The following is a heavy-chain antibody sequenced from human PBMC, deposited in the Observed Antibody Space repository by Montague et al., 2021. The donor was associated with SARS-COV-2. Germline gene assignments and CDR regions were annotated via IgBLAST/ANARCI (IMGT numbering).Heavy chain of an antibody. J-gene: IGHJ4*02. CDR1: GGSISSGSYY. V-gene: IGHV4-61*02. CDR2: IYTSGST. D-gene: IGHD1-1*01. Sequence: TLSLTCTVSGGSISSGSYYWSWIRQPAGKGLEWIGRIYTSGSTNYNPSLKSRVTISVDTSKNQFSLKLSSVTAADTAVYYCAGPGRSRYEWNVGFDYWGQGTLVTVSS. CDR3: AGPGRSRYEWNVGFDY.